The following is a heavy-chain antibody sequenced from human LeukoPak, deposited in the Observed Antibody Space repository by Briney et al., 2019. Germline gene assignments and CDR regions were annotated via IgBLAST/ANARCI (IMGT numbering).Heavy chain of an antibody. CDR3: ARVEYNYAGHAFDI. D-gene: IGHD5-24*01. J-gene: IGHJ3*02. V-gene: IGHV4-38-2*01. CDR2: IYHSGST. Sequence: SETLSLTCAVSGYSISSGYYWGWIRQPPGKGLEWIGSIYHSGSTYYNPSLKSRVTISVDTSKNQFSLKLSSVTAADTAMYYCARVEYNYAGHAFDIWGQGTMVTVSS. CDR1: GYSISSGYY.